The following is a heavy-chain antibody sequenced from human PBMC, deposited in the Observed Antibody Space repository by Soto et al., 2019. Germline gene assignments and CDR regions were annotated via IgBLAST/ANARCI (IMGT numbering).Heavy chain of an antibody. CDR1: GFTFSNFW. CDR2: INSDGSDS. J-gene: IGHJ4*02. Sequence: EVQLVESGGGLVQPGGSLRLSCAAYGFTFSNFWMHWVRQAPGKGLVWVSHINSDGSDSTNADSVKGRFTISRDNAKNTLYLQMNSLRAEDTAVYFCVRDDPGLGMDYWGLGTLVTVSS. CDR3: VRDDPGLGMDY. D-gene: IGHD1-26*01. V-gene: IGHV3-74*01.